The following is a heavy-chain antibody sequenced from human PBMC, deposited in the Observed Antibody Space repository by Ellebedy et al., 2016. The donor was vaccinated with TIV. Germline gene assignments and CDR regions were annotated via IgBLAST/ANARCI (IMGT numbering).Heavy chain of an antibody. CDR3: ARGLGTVTAYWFDP. J-gene: IGHJ5*02. CDR2: IYASGST. CDR1: GGSLSSYY. D-gene: IGHD4-17*01. Sequence: MPSETLSLTCTVSGGSLSSYYWSRIRQPAGKGLEWIGRIYASGSTNYNPSLKSRVTMSVDTSKNQFSLKLTSVSAADTAVYYCARGLGTVTAYWFDPWGQGTLVTVSS. V-gene: IGHV4-4*07.